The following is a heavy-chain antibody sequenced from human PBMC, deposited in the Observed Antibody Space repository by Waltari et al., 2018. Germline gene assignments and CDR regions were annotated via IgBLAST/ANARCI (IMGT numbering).Heavy chain of an antibody. V-gene: IGHV4-38-2*01. CDR1: GYSMRSGYY. CDR2: IYQSGSS. J-gene: IGHJ3*02. D-gene: IGHD3-22*01. Sequence: QVQLQESGPGLAESSETLSLTCDVSGYSMRSGYYWGWIRQPPRKGLEWIASIYQSGSSYYNPSLRSRVTISVDTSRNQFSLEMTSVTATDTATYYCVAAKEYYYDGSGDDAFETWGQGTLVTVSS. CDR3: VAAKEYYYDGSGDDAFET.